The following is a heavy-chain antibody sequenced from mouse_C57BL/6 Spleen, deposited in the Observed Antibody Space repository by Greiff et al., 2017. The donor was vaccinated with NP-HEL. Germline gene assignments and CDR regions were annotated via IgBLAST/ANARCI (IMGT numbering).Heavy chain of an antibody. CDR1: GYTFTDYY. CDR2: IYPGSGNT. V-gene: IGHV1-76*01. CDR3: ARGYYDYDPAPAWFAY. D-gene: IGHD2-4*01. J-gene: IGHJ3*01. Sequence: QVQLQQSGAELVRPGASVKLSCKASGYTFTDYYINWVKQRPGQGLEWIARIYPGSGNTYYNEKFKGKATLTAEKSSSTAYMQLSSLTSEDSAVYFCARGYYDYDPAPAWFAYWGQGTLVTVSA.